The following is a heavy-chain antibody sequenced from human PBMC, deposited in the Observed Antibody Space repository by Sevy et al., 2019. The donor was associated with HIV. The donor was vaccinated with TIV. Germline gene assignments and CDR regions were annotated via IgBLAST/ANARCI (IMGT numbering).Heavy chain of an antibody. CDR2: ISWNSGSL. V-gene: IGHV3-9*01. CDR3: AKAHYYDSSGYSLYFDY. D-gene: IGHD3-22*01. J-gene: IGHJ4*02. CDR1: GFTFDDYA. Sequence: GGSLRLSCGASGFTFDDYAMHWVRQAPGKGLEWVSAISWNSGSLGYADSVKGRFTISRDNAKNSLYLQMNSLRPEDTAVYYCAKAHYYDSSGYSLYFDYWGQGTLVTVSS.